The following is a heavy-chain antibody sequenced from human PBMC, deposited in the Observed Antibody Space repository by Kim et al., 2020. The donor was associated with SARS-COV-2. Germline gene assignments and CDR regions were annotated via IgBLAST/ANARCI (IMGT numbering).Heavy chain of an antibody. CDR3: ARERSMIGQDY. Sequence: GGSLRLSCAASGFTVSSNYMSWVRQAPGKGLEWVSVIYSGGSTYYADSVKGRFTISRDNSKNTLYLQMNSLRAEDTAVYYCARERSMIGQDYWGQGTLVTVSS. D-gene: IGHD3-22*01. CDR2: IYSGGST. V-gene: IGHV3-53*01. J-gene: IGHJ4*02. CDR1: GFTVSSNY.